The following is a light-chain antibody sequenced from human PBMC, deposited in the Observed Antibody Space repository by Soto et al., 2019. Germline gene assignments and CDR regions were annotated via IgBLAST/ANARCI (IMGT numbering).Light chain of an antibody. CDR1: SGHSTYA. V-gene: IGLV4-69*01. J-gene: IGLJ3*02. Sequence: QPVLTQSPSASASLGASVKLTCTLSSGHSTYAIAWHQQQPEKGPRCLMKLNSDGSHSKGDGIPDRFSGSSSGAKRYLPITYLPSEDEADYYCQTWSTGLWVFGGGTKVTVL. CDR3: QTWSTGLWV. CDR2: LNSDGSH.